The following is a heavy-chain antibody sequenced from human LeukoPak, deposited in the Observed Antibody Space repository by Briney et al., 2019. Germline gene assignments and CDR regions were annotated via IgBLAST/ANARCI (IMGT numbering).Heavy chain of an antibody. CDR1: GFTFSSYN. V-gene: IGHV3-21*01. J-gene: IGHJ4*02. CDR3: ARRGNTGIDY. CDR2: ISSSSNYI. Sequence: GGSLRLSCAVSGFTFSSYNMNWVRQAPGKGLEWVSSISSSSNYINYADSVKGRFTISRDNAKNSLYLQMNSLRAEDTAVYYCARRGNTGIDYWGQGTLVTVSS. D-gene: IGHD2/OR15-2a*01.